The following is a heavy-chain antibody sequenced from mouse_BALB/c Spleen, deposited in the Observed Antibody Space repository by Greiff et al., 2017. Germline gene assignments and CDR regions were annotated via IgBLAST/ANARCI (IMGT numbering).Heavy chain of an antibody. CDR1: GYTFTSYW. Sequence: LKQPGSELVRPGASVKLSCKASGYTFTSYWMHWVKQRPGQGLEWIGNIYPGSGSTNYDEKFKSKATLTVDTSSSTAYMQLSSLTSEDSAVYYCTRSGRGTPDYWGQGTTLTVSS. CDR3: TRSGRGTPDY. J-gene: IGHJ2*01. CDR2: IYPGSGST. D-gene: IGHD3-3*01. V-gene: IGHV1S22*01.